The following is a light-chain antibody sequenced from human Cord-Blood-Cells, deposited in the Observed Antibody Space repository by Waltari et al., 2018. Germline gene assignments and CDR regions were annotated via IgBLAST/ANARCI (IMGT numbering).Light chain of an antibody. CDR3: SSYTSSSTVV. CDR2: DVN. J-gene: IGLJ2*01. V-gene: IGLV2-14*01. Sequence: QSALTQPASVSGSPGQSITISCTGISSYVGGYNYVSWYQQHPGKDPKLMIYDVNNRPSGVSNRFSGSKSGNTASLTISGLQAEDEADYYCSSYTSSSTVVFGGGTKLTVL. CDR1: SSYVGGYNY.